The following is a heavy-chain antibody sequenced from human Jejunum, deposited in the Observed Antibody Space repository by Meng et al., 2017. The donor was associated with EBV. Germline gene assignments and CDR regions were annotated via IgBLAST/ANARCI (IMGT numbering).Heavy chain of an antibody. CDR2: IYYSGNT. D-gene: IGHD3-22*01. CDR1: GCSVSTASYY. V-gene: IGHV4-61*01. CDR3: ARVVDYYERSGYPDF. Sequence: EAGPGLGKPSEPLSLPCTVSGCSVSTASYYWSWIRQSPGKGLEWIGYIYYSGNTNYNPSLKSRATITVDTSKNQFSLKLSSVTAADTAVYYCARVVDYYERSGYPDFWGQGTLVTVSS. J-gene: IGHJ4*02.